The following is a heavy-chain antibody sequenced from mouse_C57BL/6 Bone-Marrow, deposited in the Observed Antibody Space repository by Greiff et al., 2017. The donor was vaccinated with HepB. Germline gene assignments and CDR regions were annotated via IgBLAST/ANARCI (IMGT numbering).Heavy chain of an antibody. CDR3: ARSIYYVPPWFAY. V-gene: IGHV14-3*01. Sequence: VQLQQSVAELVRPGASVKLSCTASGFNIKNTYMHWVKQRPEQGLEWIGRIDPANGNTKYAPKFQGKATITADPSSNTAYLQLSSLTSEDTAIYYCARSIYYVPPWFAYWGQGTLVTVSA. CDR2: IDPANGNT. J-gene: IGHJ3*01. D-gene: IGHD2-1*01. CDR1: GFNIKNTY.